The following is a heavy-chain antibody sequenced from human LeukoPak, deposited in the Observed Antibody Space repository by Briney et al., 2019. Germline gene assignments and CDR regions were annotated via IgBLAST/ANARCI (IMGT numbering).Heavy chain of an antibody. CDR1: GFTFSSYS. V-gene: IGHV3-21*04. D-gene: IGHD6-13*01. J-gene: IGHJ4*02. CDR2: IRSSSSYI. CDR3: VRGGYSSSWFWIF. Sequence: PGGSLRLSCAASGFTFSSYSMNWVRQAPGKGLEWVSSIRSSSSYIYYADSVRGRFAISRDNARDSLYLQMNSLRDDDTGMYYCVRGGYSSSWFWIFWGQGTPVTVSS.